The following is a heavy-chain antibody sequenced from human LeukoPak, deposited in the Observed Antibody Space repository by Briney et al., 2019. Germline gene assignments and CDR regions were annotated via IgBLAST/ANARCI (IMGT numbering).Heavy chain of an antibody. CDR3: ARQAPQTYGSSWWNWFDP. D-gene: IGHD6-13*01. CDR1: GGSISSSSYY. Sequence: SETLSLTCTVSGGSISSSSYYWGWIRQPPGKGLEWIGSIYYSGSTYYNPSLKSRVTISVDTSKNQFSLKLSSVTAADTAVYYCARQAPQTYGSSWWNWFDPWSQGTLVTVS. CDR2: IYYSGST. V-gene: IGHV4-39*07. J-gene: IGHJ5*02.